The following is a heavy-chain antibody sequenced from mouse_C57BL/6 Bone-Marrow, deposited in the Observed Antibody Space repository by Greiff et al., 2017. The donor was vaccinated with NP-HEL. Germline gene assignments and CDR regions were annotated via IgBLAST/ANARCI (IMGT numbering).Heavy chain of an antibody. J-gene: IGHJ4*01. CDR1: GYTFTDYY. CDR3: AGTYYAFEC. V-gene: IGHV1-19*01. Sequence: VQLQQSGPVLVKPGASVKMSCKASGYTFTDYYMHWVKQSPGKSLEWIGVINPYNGGTSYNPKFKGKATLTVDKSSSTAYMELNSLTSEDSAVYYCAGTYYAFECWGKVTSVTVAS. CDR2: INPYNGGT. D-gene: IGHD2-14*01.